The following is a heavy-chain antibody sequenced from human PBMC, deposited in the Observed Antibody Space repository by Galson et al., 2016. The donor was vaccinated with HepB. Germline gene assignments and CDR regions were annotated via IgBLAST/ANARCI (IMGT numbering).Heavy chain of an antibody. Sequence: SVKVSCKASGFTFSSSAVQWVRQARGQRLEWMGWIVVGSGNTKYAENFQERVTITRDMYTSTVYMELTSLSSEDTAVYYCAAWAGGYCRPYCTRPLDYWGQGTLVTVSS. J-gene: IGHJ4*02. CDR1: GFTFSSSA. V-gene: IGHV1-58*01. CDR2: IVVGSGNT. CDR3: AAWAGGYCRPYCTRPLDY. D-gene: IGHD2-15*01.